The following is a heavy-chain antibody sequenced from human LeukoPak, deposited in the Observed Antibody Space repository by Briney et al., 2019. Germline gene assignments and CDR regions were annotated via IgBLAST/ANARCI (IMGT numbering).Heavy chain of an antibody. Sequence: HPGGSLRLSCAASGFTFSSYGMHWVRQAPGKGLEWVAVIWYDGSNKYYADSVKGRFTISRDNSKNTLYLQMNSLRAEDTAVYYCARNFGIVVVPAALDDAFDIWGQGTMVTVSS. V-gene: IGHV3-33*01. D-gene: IGHD2-2*01. CDR3: ARNFGIVVVPAALDDAFDI. CDR2: IWYDGSNK. CDR1: GFTFSSYG. J-gene: IGHJ3*02.